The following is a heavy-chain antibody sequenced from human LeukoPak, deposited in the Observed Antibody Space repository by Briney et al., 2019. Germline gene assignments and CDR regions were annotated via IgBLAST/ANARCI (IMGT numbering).Heavy chain of an antibody. CDR3: ARQGYYDRSGYWAFDI. CDR2: IYYSGST. J-gene: IGHJ3*02. CDR1: GGPISSGSYY. D-gene: IGHD3-22*01. Sequence: SETLSLTCTVSGGPISSGSYYWGWIRQPPGKGLEWIGYIYYSGSTNYNPSLKSRVTISVDTSKNQFSLKLSSVTAADTAVYYCARQGYYDRSGYWAFDIWGQGTMVTVSS. V-gene: IGHV4-61*05.